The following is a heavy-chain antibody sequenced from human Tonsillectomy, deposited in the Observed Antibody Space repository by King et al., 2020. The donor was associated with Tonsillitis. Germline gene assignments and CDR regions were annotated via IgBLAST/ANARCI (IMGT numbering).Heavy chain of an antibody. CDR3: ARDTSSWLHGTYYYYGMDV. J-gene: IGHJ6*02. Sequence: LQLQESGPGLVKPSETLSLTCTVSGGSISSSSYYWGWIRQPPGKGLEWIGSIYYSGSTYYNPSLKSRVTISVDTSKNQFSLKLNSVTAADTAVYYCARDTSSWLHGTYYYYGMDVWGQGTTVTVSS. D-gene: IGHD5-24*01. V-gene: IGHV4-39*07. CDR2: IYYSGST. CDR1: GGSISSSSYY.